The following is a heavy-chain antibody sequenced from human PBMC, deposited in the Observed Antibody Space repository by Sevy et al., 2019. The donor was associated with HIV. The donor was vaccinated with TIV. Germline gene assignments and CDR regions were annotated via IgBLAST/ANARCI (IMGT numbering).Heavy chain of an antibody. CDR1: GFTISSYG. CDR2: TWYDGSNK. Sequence: GGSLRLSCAASGFTISSYGMHWVRQAPGKGLEWVAVTWYDGSNKYYEDSVKGRFTISRDNSKNTLYLQMNSLRAEDTAVYYCARGGRIEVSGRVGYLEFWGQGILVTVSS. D-gene: IGHD6-19*01. J-gene: IGHJ4*02. CDR3: ARGGRIEVSGRVGYLEF. V-gene: IGHV3-33*01.